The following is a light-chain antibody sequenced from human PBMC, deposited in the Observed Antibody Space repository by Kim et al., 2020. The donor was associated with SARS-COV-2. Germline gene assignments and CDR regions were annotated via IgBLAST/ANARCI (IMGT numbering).Light chain of an antibody. V-gene: IGLV3-1*01. J-gene: IGLJ2*01. CDR1: KLGYKY. CDR3: QAWDSSTAVV. CDR2: QDS. Sequence: SYELTQPPSVSVSPGQTASITCSGDKLGYKYTSWYQQKPGQSPVLVMFQDSKRPSGIPERFSGSISGNTATLTIRGTQAMDEADYYCQAWDSSTAVVFGGGTKLTVL.